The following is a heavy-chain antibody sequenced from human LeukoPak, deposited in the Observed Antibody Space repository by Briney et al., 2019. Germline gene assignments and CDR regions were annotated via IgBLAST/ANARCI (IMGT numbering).Heavy chain of an antibody. V-gene: IGHV1-18*04. CDR2: ISAYNGNT. D-gene: IGHD6-19*01. Sequence: ASVKLSCKAAGYTFTSYGNSWVRHAPAQGLEWKGWISAYNGNTNYAQKPQGRVTMTTDTSTSTAYMELRSLRSDDTAVYYCARDKTSSGRRGNWFDPWGQGTLVTVSS. CDR1: GYTFTSYG. J-gene: IGHJ5*02. CDR3: ARDKTSSGRRGNWFDP.